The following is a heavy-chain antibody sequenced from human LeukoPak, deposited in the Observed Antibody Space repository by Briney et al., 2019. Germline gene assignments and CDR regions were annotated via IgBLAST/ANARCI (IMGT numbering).Heavy chain of an antibody. V-gene: IGHV4-34*01. J-gene: IGHJ6*03. CDR3: ARRWNYGRNYYIDV. CDR2: INDSGRT. D-gene: IGHD1-7*01. Sequence: SETLSLTRAVYGGSFSNYYWSWIRQPPGKGLEWIGEINDSGRTNYNPSLMSRVTVSVDTSKNQFSLRLTSVTATDTAVYYCARRWNYGRNYYIDVWGKGATVSVSS. CDR1: GGSFSNYY.